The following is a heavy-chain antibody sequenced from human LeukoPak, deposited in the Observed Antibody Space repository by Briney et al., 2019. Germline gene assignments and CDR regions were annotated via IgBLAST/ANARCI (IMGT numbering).Heavy chain of an antibody. V-gene: IGHV4-61*02. CDR2: IYTSGST. Sequence: PSETLSLTCTVSGGSISSGSYYWSWIRQPAGKGLEWIGRIYTSGSTNCNPSLKSRVTMSLDTSKNQFSLKLNSVTAADTAVYYCARDLIAAGDPGWFDPWGQGTLVTVSS. CDR3: ARDLIAAGDPGWFDP. CDR1: GGSISSGSYY. D-gene: IGHD6-13*01. J-gene: IGHJ5*02.